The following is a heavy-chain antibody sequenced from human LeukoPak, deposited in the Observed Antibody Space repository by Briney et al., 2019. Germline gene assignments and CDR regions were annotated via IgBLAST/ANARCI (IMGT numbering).Heavy chain of an antibody. D-gene: IGHD2-15*01. J-gene: IGHJ4*02. CDR2: ISSSSTYI. Sequence: PGGSLRLSXAASGFTFSSYSMNWVRQAPGKGLEWVSSISSSSTYIYYADSVKGRFTISRDNAKNSLYLQMNSLRAEDTAVYYCVNYCSGGSCYSAGDYWGQGTLVTVSS. CDR1: GFTFSSYS. CDR3: VNYCSGGSCYSAGDY. V-gene: IGHV3-21*01.